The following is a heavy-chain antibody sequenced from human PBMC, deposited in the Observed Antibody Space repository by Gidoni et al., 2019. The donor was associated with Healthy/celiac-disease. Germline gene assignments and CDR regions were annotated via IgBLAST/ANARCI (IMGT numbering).Heavy chain of an antibody. CDR2: ISGNSGSI. D-gene: IGHD6-6*01. Sequence: DVQLVESGAGLGQPARSLRLSCAASAFPFHDYAMHWVRPAPGKGLEWVSSISGNSGSIDCADSVKGRFTISRDNAKNSLYLQMNSLRAEETALYYCAKDRRYSSSSGAFDPWGQGTLVTVSS. V-gene: IGHV3-9*01. J-gene: IGHJ5*02. CDR1: AFPFHDYA. CDR3: AKDRRYSSSSGAFDP.